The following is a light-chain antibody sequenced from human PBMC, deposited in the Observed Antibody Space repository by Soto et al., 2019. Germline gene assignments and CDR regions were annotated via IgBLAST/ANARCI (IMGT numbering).Light chain of an antibody. CDR1: SSNIGSNS. V-gene: IGLV1-44*01. Sequence: QSVLTQPPSASVTPGQRVIISCSGSSSNIGSNSVIWYQQLPGTAPKLLIYSDNQRPSGVPARFSVSKSRTSASLAVSGLPAEEEAKYSCATWDDSLNGPVLGGRTKLTVL. J-gene: IGLJ3*02. CDR2: SDN. CDR3: ATWDDSLNGPV.